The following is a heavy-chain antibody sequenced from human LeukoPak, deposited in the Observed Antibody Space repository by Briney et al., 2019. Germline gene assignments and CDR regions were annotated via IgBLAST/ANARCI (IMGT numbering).Heavy chain of an antibody. V-gene: IGHV1-18*01. J-gene: IGHJ5*02. D-gene: IGHD2-2*01. Sequence: ASVKVSCKASGYSFNSYGISWVRQAPGQGLEWMGWISAYNGDTNYARKLQGRVTMTTDTSTSTAYLELRSLRSDDTAVYYCTRDYCSTATCSYEWFDPWGQGTLVTVSS. CDR1: GYSFNSYG. CDR3: TRDYCSTATCSYEWFDP. CDR2: ISAYNGDT.